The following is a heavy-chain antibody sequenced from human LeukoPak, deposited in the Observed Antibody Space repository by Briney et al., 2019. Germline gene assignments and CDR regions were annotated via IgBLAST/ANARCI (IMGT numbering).Heavy chain of an antibody. J-gene: IGHJ4*02. V-gene: IGHV3-66*01. Sequence: GGALRLSCAASGFTFSSYGMHWVRQAPGKGLEWVSVIYSGGSTYYADSVKGRFTISRDNSKNTLYLQMNSLRAEDTAVYYCAASREFDYWGQGTLVTVSS. CDR2: IYSGGST. CDR3: AASREFDY. D-gene: IGHD5-24*01. CDR1: GFTFSSYG.